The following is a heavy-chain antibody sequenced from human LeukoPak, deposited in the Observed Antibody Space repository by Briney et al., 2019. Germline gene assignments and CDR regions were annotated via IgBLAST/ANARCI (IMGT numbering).Heavy chain of an antibody. D-gene: IGHD1-26*01. CDR1: GGTFSSYA. J-gene: IGHJ4*02. CDR3: ARVGGSHPTIDY. V-gene: IGHV1-69*01. CDR2: IIPIFGTA. Sequence: SVTVSCKASGGTFSSYAISWVRQAPGQGLEWMGGIIPIFGTANYAQKFQGRVTITADESTSTAYMELSSLRSEDTAVYYCARVGGSHPTIDYWGQGTLVTVSS.